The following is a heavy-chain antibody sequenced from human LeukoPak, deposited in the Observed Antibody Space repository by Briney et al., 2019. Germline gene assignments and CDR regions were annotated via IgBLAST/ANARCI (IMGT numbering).Heavy chain of an antibody. D-gene: IGHD4-11*01. V-gene: IGHV3-30-3*01. CDR3: ARVSDYNPYAFDI. CDR1: GFTFSTYA. Sequence: PGGSLRLSCAASGFTFSTYAMHWVRQAPGKGLEWVAVVLYDGNNQYYADSVKGRFTISRDNSKNTLYLQMNSLRAEDTAMYYCARVSDYNPYAFDIWGQGTMVTVSS. CDR2: VLYDGNNQ. J-gene: IGHJ3*02.